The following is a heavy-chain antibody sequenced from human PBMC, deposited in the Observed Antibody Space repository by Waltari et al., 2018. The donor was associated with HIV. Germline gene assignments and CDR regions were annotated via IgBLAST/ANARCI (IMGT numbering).Heavy chain of an antibody. CDR1: GGSFGVYY. CDR2: INHSGST. CDR3: ARRGFRFCSSTTCLDY. V-gene: IGHV4-34*01. D-gene: IGHD2-2*01. J-gene: IGHJ4*02. Sequence: QVQLQQWGAGLLKPSETLSLTCAVYGGSFGVYYWTWIRQPPGKGLEWIGEINHSGSTNYKPPLKSRVTISVDTSKNQFSLKLSSVTAADTAVYYCARRGFRFCSSTTCLDYWGQGTLVTVSS.